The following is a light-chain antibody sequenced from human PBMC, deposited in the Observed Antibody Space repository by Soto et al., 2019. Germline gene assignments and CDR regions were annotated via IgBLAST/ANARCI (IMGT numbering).Light chain of an antibody. CDR2: GAS. CDR3: LQRNSCLLT. CDR1: QGIRKD. J-gene: IGKJ1*01. V-gene: IGKV1-17*01. Sequence: EIQMTQSPSSLSSSVGDRVTITCRASQGIRKDLGWFQQKPGKAPKRLIYGASNLASGVPSRFSGSGSGTEFTLTISSLQPEDFANYYCLQRNSCLLTFGQGTKVEVK.